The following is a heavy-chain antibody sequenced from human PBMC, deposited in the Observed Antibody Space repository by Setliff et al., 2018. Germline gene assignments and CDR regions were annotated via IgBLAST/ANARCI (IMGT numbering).Heavy chain of an antibody. V-gene: IGHV4-4*07. CDR3: AREKADYSDSGGYYGGFYFDS. D-gene: IGHD3-22*01. Sequence: SETLSLTCTVPGGSIRNYFWGWIRQPAGKGLEWIGRIYTSGGIDYNTSLRSRVTISVDTSKDQFSLKLSSVTAADAAVYYCAREKADYSDSGGYYGGFYFDSWGQGALVTVSS. CDR2: IYTSGGI. CDR1: GGSIRNYF. J-gene: IGHJ4*02.